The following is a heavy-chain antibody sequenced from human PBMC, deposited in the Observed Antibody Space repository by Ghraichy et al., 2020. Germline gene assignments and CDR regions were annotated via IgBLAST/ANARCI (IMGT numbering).Heavy chain of an antibody. V-gene: IGHV4-38-2*02. CDR2: IYHSGST. J-gene: IGHJ4*02. D-gene: IGHD2-2*01. CDR1: GYSISSGYY. Sequence: SETLSLTCTVSGYSISSGYYWGWIRQPPGKGLEWIESIYHSGSTYYNPSLKSRVTISVDTSKNQFSLKLSSVTAADTAVYYCARQMGYCSSTSCRSTVFDYWGQGTLVTVSS. CDR3: ARQMGYCSSTSCRSTVFDY.